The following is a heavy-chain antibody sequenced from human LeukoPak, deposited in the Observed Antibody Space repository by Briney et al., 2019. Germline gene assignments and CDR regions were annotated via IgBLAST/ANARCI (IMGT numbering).Heavy chain of an antibody. J-gene: IGHJ6*03. CDR2: IYTSGST. CDR1: GGSISSYY. Sequence: PSETLSLTCTVSGGSISSYYWSWIRQPAGKGLEWIGRIYTSGSTNYNPSLKSRVTMSVDTSKNQFSLKLSSVTAADTAVYYCARQIRAVGATAGYYYYYYMDVWGKGTTVTVSS. V-gene: IGHV4-4*07. CDR3: ARQIRAVGATAGYYYYYYMDV. D-gene: IGHD2-15*01.